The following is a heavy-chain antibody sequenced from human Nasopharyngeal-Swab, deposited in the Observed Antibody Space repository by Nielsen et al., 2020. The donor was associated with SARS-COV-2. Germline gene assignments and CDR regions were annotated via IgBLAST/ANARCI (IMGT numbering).Heavy chain of an antibody. CDR2: ISSSSSTI. Sequence: GESLKISCAAPGFTFSSYSMNWVRQAPGKGLEWVSYISSSSSTIYYADSVKGRFTISRDNAKNSLYLQMNSLRDEDTAVYYCARAKLSYYDSSGFDYWGQGTLVTVSS. CDR1: GFTFSSYS. CDR3: ARAKLSYYDSSGFDY. D-gene: IGHD3-22*01. V-gene: IGHV3-48*02. J-gene: IGHJ4*02.